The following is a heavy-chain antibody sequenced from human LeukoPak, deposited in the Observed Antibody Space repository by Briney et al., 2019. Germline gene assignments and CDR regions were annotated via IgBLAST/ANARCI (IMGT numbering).Heavy chain of an antibody. CDR1: GFTFSSYG. Sequence: GGSLRLSCAASGFTFSSYGMHWVRQAPGKGLEWVAVIWYDGSNNYYADSVKGRFTISRDNSKNTLYLQMNSLRAEDTAVYYCARDFNWAFDFWGQEILVTVSS. J-gene: IGHJ4*02. V-gene: IGHV3-33*01. CDR3: ARDFNWAFDF. CDR2: IWYDGSNN. D-gene: IGHD1-1*01.